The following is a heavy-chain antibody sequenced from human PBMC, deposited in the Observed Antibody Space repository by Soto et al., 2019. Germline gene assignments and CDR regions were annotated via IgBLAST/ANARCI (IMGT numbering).Heavy chain of an antibody. V-gene: IGHV1-18*01. Sequence: QVQLVQSGAEVKKPGASVKVSCKSSGYNFTSYGISWVRQAPEQGLEWMGRISGYNGNTHYAQKLQGRVTMTTDTSKSTAYMELSSMRPDDTAVYCLKREEGFKWNDGGLLDPWGQRTLVTISS. D-gene: IGHD1-1*01. CDR3: KREEGFKWNDGGLLDP. CDR1: GYNFTSYG. CDR2: ISGYNGNT. J-gene: IGHJ5*02.